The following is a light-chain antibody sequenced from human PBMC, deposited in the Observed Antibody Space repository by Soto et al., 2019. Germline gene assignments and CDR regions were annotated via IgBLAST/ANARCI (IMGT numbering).Light chain of an antibody. V-gene: IGKV3-20*01. CDR1: QSVGSS. CDR3: QQYVVGSTLA. CDR2: DAS. J-gene: IGKJ5*01. Sequence: EIVLTQYPGTLSLSPGQRATLCCRASQSVGSSLAWYRQRAGESPTLLIADASIRAAGIPDRFSGSGSETDFSLSISRLEPEDFALYYCQQYVVGSTLAFGLGTGLVIK.